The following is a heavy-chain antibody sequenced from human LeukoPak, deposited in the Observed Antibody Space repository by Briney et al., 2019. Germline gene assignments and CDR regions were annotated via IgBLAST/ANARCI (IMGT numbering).Heavy chain of an antibody. CDR1: GFTFSDYY. Sequence: GGSLRLSRAASGFTFSDYYMSWIRQAPGKGLEWVSYISSSGSTIYYADSVKGRFTISRDNAKHSLYLQMNSLRAEDTAVYYCARGSSSSIYYYYYMDVWGKGTTVTVSS. CDR2: ISSSGSTI. V-gene: IGHV3-11*01. D-gene: IGHD6-6*01. CDR3: ARGSSSSIYYYYYMDV. J-gene: IGHJ6*03.